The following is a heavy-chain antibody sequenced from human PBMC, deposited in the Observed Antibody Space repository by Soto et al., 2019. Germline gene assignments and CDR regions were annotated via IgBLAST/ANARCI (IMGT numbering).Heavy chain of an antibody. J-gene: IGHJ4*02. V-gene: IGHV1-18*01. CDR3: ARDYDYVWGSYRPTLRY. D-gene: IGHD3-16*02. CDR2: ISAYNGNT. Sequence: GASVKVSCKASGYTFTSYGISWVRQAPGQGLEWMGWISAYNGNTNYAQKLQGRVTMTTDTSTSTAYMELRSLRSDDTAVYYCARDYDYVWGSYRPTLRYWGQGTLVTVSS. CDR1: GYTFTSYG.